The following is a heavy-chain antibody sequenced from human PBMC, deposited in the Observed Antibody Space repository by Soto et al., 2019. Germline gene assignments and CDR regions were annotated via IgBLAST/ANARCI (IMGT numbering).Heavy chain of an antibody. Sequence: SETLSLTCTVSGGSISSYYWSWIRQPPGKGLEWIGYIYYSGSTNYNPSLKSRVTISVDTSKNQFSLKLSSVTAADTAVYYCAGGFCYYDFGRGYPGLAPGGQGTWVTVSS. D-gene: IGHD3-3*01. CDR3: AGGFCYYDFGRGYPGLAP. CDR2: IYYSGST. J-gene: IGHJ4*02. V-gene: IGHV4-59*01. CDR1: GGSISSYY.